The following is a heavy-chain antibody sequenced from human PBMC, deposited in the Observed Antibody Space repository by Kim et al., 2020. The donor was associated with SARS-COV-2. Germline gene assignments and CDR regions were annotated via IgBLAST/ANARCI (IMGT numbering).Heavy chain of an antibody. D-gene: IGHD5-18*01. CDR3: ARSMVTPYYFDY. V-gene: IGHV1-46*01. J-gene: IGHJ4*02. Sequence: SYAQKCQGRVTMARNASTSTVYMELSSLESEDTAVYYCARSMVTPYYFDYWGQGTLVTVSS.